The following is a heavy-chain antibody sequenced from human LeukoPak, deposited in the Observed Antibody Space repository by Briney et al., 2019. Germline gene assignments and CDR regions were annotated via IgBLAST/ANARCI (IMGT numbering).Heavy chain of an antibody. J-gene: IGHJ4*02. CDR1: GFTFSSYS. V-gene: IGHV3-48*01. CDR2: ISSSTSTI. CDR3: AKPQAIYGSGSYFDY. Sequence: GGSLRLSCAASGFTFSSYSMNWVRQAPGKGLEWVSYISSSTSTIYYADSVKGRFTISRDNAKNSLYLQMNSLRAEDTAVYYCAKPQAIYGSGSYFDYWGQGTLVTVSS. D-gene: IGHD3-10*01.